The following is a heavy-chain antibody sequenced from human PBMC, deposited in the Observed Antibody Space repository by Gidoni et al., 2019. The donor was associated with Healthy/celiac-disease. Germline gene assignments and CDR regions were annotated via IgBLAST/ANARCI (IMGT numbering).Heavy chain of an antibody. D-gene: IGHD6-19*01. V-gene: IGHV3-23*01. J-gene: IGHJ4*02. CDR2: ISGGGGST. Sequence: EVQLLESGGGLVQPGGSLRLSCAASGLTFSSFAMSWVRQAPGKGLGCVSSISGGGGSTYYADSAKGRFTISRDNSKNTLYLQMNSLRAEDTAVYYCAKGPYSSGWYSDYWGQGTLVTVSS. CDR3: AKGPYSSGWYSDY. CDR1: GLTFSSFA.